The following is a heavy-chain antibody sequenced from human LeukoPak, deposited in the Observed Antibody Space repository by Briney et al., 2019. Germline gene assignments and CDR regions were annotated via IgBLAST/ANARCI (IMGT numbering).Heavy chain of an antibody. D-gene: IGHD6-13*01. V-gene: IGHV1-2*02. J-gene: IGHJ4*02. CDR1: GYTFTGYY. CDR2: INPNSGGP. Sequence: GASVKVSCKASGYTFTGYYMHWVRQAPGQGLEWMGWINPNSGGPNYAQKFQGRVTMTRDTSISTAYLEPSRLRSDDTAVYYCARSGGGSSSWEIDYWGQGTLVTVSS. CDR3: ARSGGGSSSWEIDY.